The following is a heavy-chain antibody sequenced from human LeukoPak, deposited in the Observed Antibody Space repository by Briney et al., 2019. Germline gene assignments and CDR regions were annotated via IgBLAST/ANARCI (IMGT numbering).Heavy chain of an antibody. J-gene: IGHJ4*02. V-gene: IGHV4-39*01. CDR1: GDSISSSSYY. D-gene: IGHD3-10*01. CDR3: ARLRDGSKSYSLLNHGF. CDR2: IYYSGTT. Sequence: SDTLSLTCTVSGDSISSSSYYWGWIRQPPGKGLERIGNIYYSGTTYYNPSLKSRVTIYGDTSKNQFSLEVGSVTAADTAVYYCARLRDGSKSYSLLNHGFWGQGTLVTVSS.